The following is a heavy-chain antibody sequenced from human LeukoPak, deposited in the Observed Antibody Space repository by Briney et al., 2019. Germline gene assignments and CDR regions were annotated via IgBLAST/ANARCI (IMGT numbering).Heavy chain of an antibody. CDR1: GGSISSYY. CDR3: ARVGGDYRFDY. V-gene: IGHV4-59*08. J-gene: IGHJ4*02. D-gene: IGHD4-17*01. CDR2: IYYSGST. Sequence: SETLSLTCTVSGGSISSYYWSWIRQPPGKGLEWIGYIYYSGSTYYNPSLKSRVTISVDTSKNQFSLKLSSVTAADTAVYYCARVGGDYRFDYWGQGTLVTVSS.